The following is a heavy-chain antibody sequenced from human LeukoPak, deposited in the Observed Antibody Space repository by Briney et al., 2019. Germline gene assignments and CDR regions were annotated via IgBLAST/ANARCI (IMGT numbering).Heavy chain of an antibody. CDR1: GVTFSSYA. CDR3: ATPDHCSSTSCYSSR. V-gene: IGHV3-23*01. CDR2: ISGSGST. Sequence: GGSLRLSCAASGVTFSSYAMSWVRQAPGKGLEWVSAISGSGSTYYADSVKGRFTLSRDNSKNTLYLQMNSLRAEDTAVYYCATPDHCSSTSCYSSRWGQGTLVTVSS. J-gene: IGHJ4*02. D-gene: IGHD2-2*02.